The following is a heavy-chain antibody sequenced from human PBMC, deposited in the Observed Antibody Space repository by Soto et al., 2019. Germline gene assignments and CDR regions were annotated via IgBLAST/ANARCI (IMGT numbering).Heavy chain of an antibody. CDR2: IIPILHRA. D-gene: IGHD2-2*01. Sequence: SVKVSCKASRGTFGSYGVSWVRQAPGQGLEWMGGIIPILHRANYAERFRGRVTITADKSTSTAYMELSSLRSEDTAVYYCARARYCSSTSCYGGSYSYFDYWGQVTLVTVSS. V-gene: IGHV1-69*06. CDR1: RGTFGSYG. CDR3: ARARYCSSTSCYGGSYSYFDY. J-gene: IGHJ4*02.